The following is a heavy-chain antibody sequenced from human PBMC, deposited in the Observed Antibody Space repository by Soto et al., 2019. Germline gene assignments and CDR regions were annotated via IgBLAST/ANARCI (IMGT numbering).Heavy chain of an antibody. J-gene: IGHJ6*03. CDR1: GFTFSDYH. CDR3: ARATKLQYYTYMDV. Sequence: QVQLVESGGGLVKPGGSLRLSCAASGFTFSDYHMIWIRQAPGKGLECVSFISSSGSLIYYADSVKGRFTISRDNAKNSQDLQINSLRAEDTAVYYCARATKLQYYTYMDVWGKGTSVTVSS. CDR2: ISSSGSLI. D-gene: IGHD3-10*01. V-gene: IGHV3-11*01.